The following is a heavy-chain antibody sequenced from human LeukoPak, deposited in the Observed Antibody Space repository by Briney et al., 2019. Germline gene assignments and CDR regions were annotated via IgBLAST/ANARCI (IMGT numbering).Heavy chain of an antibody. D-gene: IGHD6-13*01. CDR2: IDPSDSYT. CDR3: ARHEGSAAGTGYGMDV. CDR1: GYSFTSYW. J-gene: IGHJ6*02. V-gene: IGHV5-10-1*01. Sequence: GESLKISCKGSGYSFTSYWISWVRQMPGKGLEWMGRIDPSDSYTNYSPSFQGHVTISADKSISTAYLQWSSLKASDTAMYYCARHEGSAAGTGYGMDVWGQGTTVTVSS.